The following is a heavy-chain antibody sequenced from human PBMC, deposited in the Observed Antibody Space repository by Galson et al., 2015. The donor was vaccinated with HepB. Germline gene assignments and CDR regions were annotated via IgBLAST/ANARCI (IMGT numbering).Heavy chain of an antibody. CDR1: GFTFSRYG. J-gene: IGHJ6*02. CDR3: ARVKRGEWYSYYYYGMDV. CDR2: IKEDGSEK. D-gene: IGHD3-10*01. Sequence: SLRLSCAASGFTFSRYGMHWVRQAPGKGLEWVANIKEDGSEKNYVDSVKGRFTISRDNAKNSLYLRMNSLRAEDTAVYYCARVKRGEWYSYYYYGMDVWGQGTTVTVSS. V-gene: IGHV3-7*05.